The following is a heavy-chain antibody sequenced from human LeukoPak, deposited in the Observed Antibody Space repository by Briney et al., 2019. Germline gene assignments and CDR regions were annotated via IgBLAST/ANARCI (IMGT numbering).Heavy chain of an antibody. CDR1: GFTFSSYA. J-gene: IGHJ4*02. D-gene: IGHD4-17*01. Sequence: GGSLRLSCAASGFTFSSYAMHWVRQAPGKGLEWVAVISYDGSNKYYAASVKGLFTISRDYSKNTLYLQMNSLRAEDTAVYCCARDDDYGDYGFGYWGQGTLVTVSS. V-gene: IGHV3-30*04. CDR3: ARDDDYGDYGFGY. CDR2: ISYDGSNK.